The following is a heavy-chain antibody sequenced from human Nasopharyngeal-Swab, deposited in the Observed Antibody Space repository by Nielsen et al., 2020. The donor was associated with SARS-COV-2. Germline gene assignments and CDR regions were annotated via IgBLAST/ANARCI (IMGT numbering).Heavy chain of an antibody. CDR3: ARHYYDSSARVGGMDV. CDR1: GYSFTSYW. J-gene: IGHJ6*02. CDR2: NHPGDSDT. D-gene: IGHD3-22*01. Sequence: SLKISCAGSGYSFTSYWLGWVHQMPGKGLEWMGINHPGDSDTRYSPFFQGQVTISADKSISTAYLQWSSLKASDTAMYYCARHYYDSSARVGGMDVWGQGTTVTVSS. V-gene: IGHV5-51*07.